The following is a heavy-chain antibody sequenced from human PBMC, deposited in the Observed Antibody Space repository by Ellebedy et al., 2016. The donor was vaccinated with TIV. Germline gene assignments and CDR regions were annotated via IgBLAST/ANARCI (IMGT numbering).Heavy chain of an antibody. CDR2: INPNSGGT. V-gene: IGHV1-2*02. CDR3: ARDPCSSTSCPWSDP. J-gene: IGHJ5*02. Sequence: ASVKVSCKASGYTFTGHYMHWVRQAPGQGLEWMGWINPNSGGTNYAQKFQGRVTMTRDTSISTAYMELSSLRSDDTAVYYCARDPCSSTSCPWSDPWGQGTLVTVSS. D-gene: IGHD2-2*01. CDR1: GYTFTGHY.